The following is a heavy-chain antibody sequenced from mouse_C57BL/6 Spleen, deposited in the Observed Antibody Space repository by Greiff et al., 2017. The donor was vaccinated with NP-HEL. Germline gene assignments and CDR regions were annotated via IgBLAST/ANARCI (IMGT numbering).Heavy chain of an antibody. D-gene: IGHD2-3*01. CDR1: GYTFTGYW. Sequence: QVQLQQSGAELMKPGASVKLSCTAPGYTFTGYWIEWVKQRPGHGLEWIGEILPGSGSTNYNAKFKGKATSTADTSSNTAYMQLSSLTTEDSAIYYGSRRGDDGYYSYYAMDYWGQGTSVTVSS. CDR3: SRRGDDGYYSYYAMDY. CDR2: ILPGSGST. V-gene: IGHV1-9*01. J-gene: IGHJ4*01.